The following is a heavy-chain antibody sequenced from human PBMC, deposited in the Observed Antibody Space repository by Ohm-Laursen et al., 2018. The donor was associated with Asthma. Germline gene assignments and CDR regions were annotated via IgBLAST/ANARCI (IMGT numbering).Heavy chain of an antibody. V-gene: IGHV3-23*01. CDR3: ARETATGSQNIHYYDLDV. Sequence: GSLRLSCAASGFTFSSYAMSWVRQAPGKGLECVSAIIGSGADTYYADSVKGRFTISRGNSKNTLYLQMNTLRAEDTAVYYCARETATGSQNIHYYDLDVWGQGTTVIVSS. CDR1: GFTFSSYA. CDR2: IIGSGADT. D-gene: IGHD2-15*01. J-gene: IGHJ6*02.